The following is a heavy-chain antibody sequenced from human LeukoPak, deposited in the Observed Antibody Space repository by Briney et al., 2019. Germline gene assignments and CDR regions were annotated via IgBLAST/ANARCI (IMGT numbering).Heavy chain of an antibody. Sequence: GGSLRLSCAASGFTFSSYWMSRVRQAPGKGLEWVANIKQDGSEKYYVDSVKGRFTISRDNAKNSLYLQMNSLRAEDTAVYYCARDSNHCYYDSSGLDYWGQGTLVTVSS. CDR2: IKQDGSEK. J-gene: IGHJ4*02. D-gene: IGHD3-22*01. CDR1: GFTFSSYW. CDR3: ARDSNHCYYDSSGLDY. V-gene: IGHV3-7*01.